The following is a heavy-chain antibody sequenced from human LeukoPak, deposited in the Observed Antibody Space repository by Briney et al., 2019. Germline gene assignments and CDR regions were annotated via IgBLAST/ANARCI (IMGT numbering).Heavy chain of an antibody. D-gene: IGHD6-13*01. Sequence: KPSETLSLTCTVSGGSISSYYWSWIRQPPGKGLEWIGYIYYSGSTNYNPSLKSRVTISVDTSKNQFSLKLSSVTAADTAVYYCARDIGYSSSWYMNAPFDPWGQGTLVTVSS. CDR2: IYYSGST. J-gene: IGHJ5*02. CDR1: GGSISSYY. V-gene: IGHV4-59*01. CDR3: ARDIGYSSSWYMNAPFDP.